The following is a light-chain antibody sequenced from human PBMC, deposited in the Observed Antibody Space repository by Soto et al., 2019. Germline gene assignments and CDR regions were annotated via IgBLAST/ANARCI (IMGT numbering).Light chain of an antibody. CDR3: QNYNNAPLI. V-gene: IGKV1-9*01. CDR1: QGITSY. Sequence: IQLTQSPSSLSASVGDIVTITCRASQGITSYLAWYQQKPGKAPNLLIYGASTLQSGVPSRFSGSGSGTEFTLTISSLQPEDVATYYCQNYNNAPLIFGGGTKVDIK. CDR2: GAS. J-gene: IGKJ4*01.